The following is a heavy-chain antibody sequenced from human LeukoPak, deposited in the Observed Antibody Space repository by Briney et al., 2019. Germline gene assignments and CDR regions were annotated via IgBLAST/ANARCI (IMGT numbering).Heavy chain of an antibody. CDR2: INPNSGGT. V-gene: IGHV1-2*02. Sequence: GASVKVSCKTSGYTFTSYGLSWVRQAPGQGLEWMGWINPNSGGTNYAQKFQGRVTMTRDTSISTAYMELSRLRSDDTAVYYCAREGLLWFGESYNWFDPWGQGTLVTVSS. D-gene: IGHD3-10*01. J-gene: IGHJ5*02. CDR3: AREGLLWFGESYNWFDP. CDR1: GYTFTSYG.